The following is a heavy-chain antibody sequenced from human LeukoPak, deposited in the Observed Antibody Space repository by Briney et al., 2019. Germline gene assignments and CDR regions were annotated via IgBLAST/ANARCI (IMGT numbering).Heavy chain of an antibody. J-gene: IGHJ4*02. Sequence: PSETLSLTCTVSGGSISSGDYYWSWIRQPPGKGLEWIGYIYYSGSTYYNPSLKSRVTISVDTSKNQFSLKLSSVTAADTAVYYCARGDDSSGNFDCWGQGTLVTVSS. CDR2: IYYSGST. CDR1: GGSISSGDYY. D-gene: IGHD3-22*01. CDR3: ARGDDSSGNFDC. V-gene: IGHV4-30-4*08.